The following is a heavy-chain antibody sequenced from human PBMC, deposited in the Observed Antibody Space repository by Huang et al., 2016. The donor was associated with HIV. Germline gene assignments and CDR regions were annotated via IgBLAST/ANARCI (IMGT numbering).Heavy chain of an antibody. CDR3: ARYVPVAKYCFRY. CDR2: ISHSGTP. CDR1: GDSINSDY. J-gene: IGHJ4*02. D-gene: IGHD5-12*01. V-gene: IGHV4-59*01. Sequence: PGLVKPSETLSLTCTVSGDSINSDYWSWVRHPPGKGMEWVGHISHSGTPGYNLSLKGRATIYIDTSKNQFSMRLTYVTAADTAVYYCARYVPVAKYCFRYWGQGALVTVSS.